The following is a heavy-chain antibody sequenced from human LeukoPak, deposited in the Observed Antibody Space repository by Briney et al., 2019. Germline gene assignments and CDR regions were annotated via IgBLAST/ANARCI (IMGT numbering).Heavy chain of an antibody. CDR2: INNDGSNT. CDR3: ARDWYGGIDY. D-gene: IGHD1-26*01. V-gene: IGHV3-74*01. Sequence: PGGSLRLSCAASGFTFSSYWMHWVRQAPGKGLVWVSRINNDGSNTPYADSVKGRFTISRDNAKNTLYLQMNSLRAEDTAVYYCARDWYGGIDYWGQGTLVTVSS. CDR1: GFTFSSYW. J-gene: IGHJ4*02.